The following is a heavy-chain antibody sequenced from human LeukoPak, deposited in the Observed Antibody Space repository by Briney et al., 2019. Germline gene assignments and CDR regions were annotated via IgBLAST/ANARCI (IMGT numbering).Heavy chain of an antibody. CDR3: VRILGRYQEGMDV. J-gene: IGHJ6*02. CDR1: GGSLTDGDYY. D-gene: IGHD1-26*01. CDR2: T. Sequence: SETLSLTCTVSGGSLTDGDYYWGWVRQPPGTGLQWIATTYEGASLKSRVTISLDTSKNQFFLRLTSETAADTAVYYCVRILGRYQEGMDVWGPGITVTVSS. V-gene: IGHV4-61*08.